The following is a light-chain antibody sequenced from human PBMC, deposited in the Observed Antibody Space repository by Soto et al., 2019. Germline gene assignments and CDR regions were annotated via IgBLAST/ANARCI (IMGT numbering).Light chain of an antibody. Sequence: QAVVTQPPSVSGAPGQRVTISCTGSSSNIGAGYDVHWYQQLPGTAPKLLIYGNSNRPSGVPDRFSGSKSGTSASLAITGLQAEDEADYYCQSYDSSLRGVVGTGNKLNVL. J-gene: IGLJ1*01. V-gene: IGLV1-40*01. CDR1: SSNIGAGYD. CDR3: QSYDSSLRGV. CDR2: GNS.